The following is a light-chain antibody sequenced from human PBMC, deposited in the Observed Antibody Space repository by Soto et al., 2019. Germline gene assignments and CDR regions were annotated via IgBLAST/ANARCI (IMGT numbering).Light chain of an antibody. CDR3: HQYGSSPWT. CDR2: GAS. J-gene: IGKJ1*01. CDR1: QSVSSN. Sequence: EIVMTQSPATLSVSPGERATLSCRASQSVSSNLAWYQQKPGQAPRLLIYGASTRATGIPARFSGSGSGTDFTLTISRLEPEDFAVYYCHQYGSSPWTFGQGTKV. V-gene: IGKV3-15*01.